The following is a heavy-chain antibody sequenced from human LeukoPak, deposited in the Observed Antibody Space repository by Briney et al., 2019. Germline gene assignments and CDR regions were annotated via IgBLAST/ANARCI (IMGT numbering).Heavy chain of an antibody. CDR2: MNPNSDNT. V-gene: IGHV1-8*02. CDR3: ARGHGYY. Sequence: ASVKVSCKTSGYTFRSYEINWVRQAPGRGLEWMGWMNPNSDNTGYAEKFQGRVTLTSNTSISTAYMELSSLRSEDTAVYYCARGHGYYWGQGTLVTVSS. CDR1: GYTFRSYE. J-gene: IGHJ4*02. D-gene: IGHD3-16*01.